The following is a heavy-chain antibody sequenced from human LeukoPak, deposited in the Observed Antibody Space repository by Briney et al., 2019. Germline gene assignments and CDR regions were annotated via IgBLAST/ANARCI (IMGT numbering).Heavy chain of an antibody. J-gene: IGHJ4*02. CDR2: ISSSSSYI. CDR3: ARDQMRPNYDFWSGPWGRAYYFDY. V-gene: IGHV3-21*01. Sequence: PGGSLRLSCAAPGFTFSSYSMNWVRQAPGKGLEWVSSISSSSSYIYYADSVKGRFTISRDNAKNSLYLQMNSLRAEDTAVYYCARDQMRPNYDFWSGPWGRAYYFDYWGQGTLVTVSS. CDR1: GFTFSSYS. D-gene: IGHD3-3*01.